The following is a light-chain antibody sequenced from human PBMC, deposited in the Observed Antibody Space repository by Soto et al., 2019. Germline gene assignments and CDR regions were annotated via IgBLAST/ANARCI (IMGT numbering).Light chain of an antibody. V-gene: IGKV3-20*01. CDR3: QQYGSYPLT. CDR2: GIS. Sequence: EIVLTQSPGTLSLSPGERATLSCRASQSVSSNYLAWYQQKPGQAPRLLIYGISTRATGIPDRFSGSGSGTDFTLTISRLEPEDFAVYYWQQYGSYPLTFGGGTKVDIK. J-gene: IGKJ4*01. CDR1: QSVSSNY.